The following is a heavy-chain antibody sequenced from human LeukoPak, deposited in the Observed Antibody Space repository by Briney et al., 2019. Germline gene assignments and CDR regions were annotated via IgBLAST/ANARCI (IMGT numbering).Heavy chain of an antibody. CDR1: GGSISSGGYS. J-gene: IGHJ6*02. Sequence: PSQTLSLTCAVSGGSISSGGYSWSWIRQPPGKGLEWIGYIYHSGSTYYNPSLKSRVTISVDRSKNQFSLKLSSVTAADTAVYYCARDRVGYYDSRSVMDVWGQGTTVTVSS. D-gene: IGHD3-22*01. V-gene: IGHV4-30-2*01. CDR2: IYHSGST. CDR3: ARDRVGYYDSRSVMDV.